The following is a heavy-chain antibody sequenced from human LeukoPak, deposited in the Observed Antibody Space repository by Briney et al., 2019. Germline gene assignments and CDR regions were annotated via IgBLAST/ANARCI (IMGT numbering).Heavy chain of an antibody. J-gene: IGHJ4*02. V-gene: IGHV4-59*08. D-gene: IGHD6-19*01. CDR3: ARQRRIPGAVAGTVDY. CDR2: IYYSGST. Sequence: SETLSLTYTVSGGSISSYYWSWIRQPPGKGLEWIGYIYYSGSTNYNPSLKSRVTISVDTSKNQFSLKLSSVTAADTAVYYCARQRRIPGAVAGTVDYWGQGTLVTVSS. CDR1: GGSISSYY.